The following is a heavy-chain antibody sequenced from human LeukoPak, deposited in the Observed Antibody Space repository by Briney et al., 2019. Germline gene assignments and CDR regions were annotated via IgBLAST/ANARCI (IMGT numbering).Heavy chain of an antibody. D-gene: IGHD1-26*01. V-gene: IGHV4-39*01. CDR3: ARVGGGELPGGPL. Sequence: SETLSLTCTVSGGSISSSSYYWGWIRQPPGKGLEWIGSIYNSGSTYYNPSLKSRVTISVDTSKNQFSLKLSSVTAADTAVYYCARVGGGELPGGPLWGQGTMVTVSS. CDR1: GGSISSSSYY. CDR2: IYNSGST. J-gene: IGHJ3*01.